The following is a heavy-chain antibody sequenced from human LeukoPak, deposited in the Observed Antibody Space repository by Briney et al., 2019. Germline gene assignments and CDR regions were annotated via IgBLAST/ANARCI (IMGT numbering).Heavy chain of an antibody. CDR3: ALTLRIAAAGNGEHDY. V-gene: IGHV3-23*01. Sequence: GGSPRLSCAASGFTFSSYAMSWVRQAPGKGLEWVSAISGSGGSTYYADSVKGRFTISRDNSKNTLYLQMNSLRAEDTAVYYCALTLRIAAAGNGEHDYWGQGTLVTVSS. J-gene: IGHJ4*02. D-gene: IGHD6-13*01. CDR2: ISGSGGST. CDR1: GFTFSSYA.